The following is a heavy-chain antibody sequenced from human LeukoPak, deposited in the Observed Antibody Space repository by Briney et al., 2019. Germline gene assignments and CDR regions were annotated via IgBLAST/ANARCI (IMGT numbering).Heavy chain of an antibody. CDR2: IYTSGST. CDR3: ARHLTGSSVCIEY. V-gene: IGHV4-4*09. J-gene: IGHJ4*02. D-gene: IGHD2-8*02. CDR1: DGSISNYY. Sequence: PSETLSLTCTVSDGSISNYYWSWIRQPPGKGLEWIGYIYTSGSTNYNPSLKSRVTISVDTSKNQFSLKLRSVTAADAAVYYCARHLTGSSVCIEYWGQGTLVTVSS.